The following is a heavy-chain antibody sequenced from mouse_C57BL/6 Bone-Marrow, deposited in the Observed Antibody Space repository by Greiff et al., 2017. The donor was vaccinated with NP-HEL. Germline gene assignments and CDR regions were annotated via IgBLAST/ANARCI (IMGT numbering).Heavy chain of an antibody. J-gene: IGHJ2*01. CDR3: ARSPNYYGSSPFDY. CDR2: INPSTGGT. V-gene: IGHV1-42*01. Sequence: VQLKESGPELVKPGASVKISCKASGYSFTGYYMNWVKQSPEKSLEWIGEINPSTGGTTYNQKFKAKATLTVDKSSSTAYMQLKSLTSEDSAVYYCARSPNYYGSSPFDYWGQGTTLTVSS. D-gene: IGHD1-1*01. CDR1: GYSFTGYY.